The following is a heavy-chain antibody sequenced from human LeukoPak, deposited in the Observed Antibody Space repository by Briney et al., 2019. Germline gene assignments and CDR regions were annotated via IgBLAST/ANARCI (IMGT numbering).Heavy chain of an antibody. J-gene: IGHJ4*02. CDR1: GFTFSNAW. CDR3: TTDGSGGWLPDY. V-gene: IGHV3-15*01. CDR2: IKSKTDGGTT. Sequence: GGSLRLSSAASGFTFSNAWMSWVRQAPGKGLEWVGRIKSKTDGGTTDYAAPVKGRFTISRDDSKNTLYLQMNSLKTEDTAVYYCTTDGSGGWLPDYWGQGTLVTVSS. D-gene: IGHD5-12*01.